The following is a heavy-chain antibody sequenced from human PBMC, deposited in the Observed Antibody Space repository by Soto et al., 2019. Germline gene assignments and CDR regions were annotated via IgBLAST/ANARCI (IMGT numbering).Heavy chain of an antibody. D-gene: IGHD3-10*01. CDR3: ASSVLLWFWELLQYYDD. CDR2: VYCSGST. J-gene: IGHJ4*02. V-gene: IGHV4-39*01. CDR1: GGSISSSSYY. Sequence: SETLSLSCTVSGGSISSSSYYWGWILQPLGKGLERIGSVYCSGSTYSIPSPTGRVTISVDTSKNQFSLKLSSVTAADTAVYYCASSVLLWFWELLQYYDDWGQGTLVTVAS.